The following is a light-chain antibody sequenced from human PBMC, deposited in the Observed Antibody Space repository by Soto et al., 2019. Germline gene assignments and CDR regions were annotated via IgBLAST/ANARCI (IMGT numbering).Light chain of an antibody. Sequence: QSALTQPRSVSGSPGQSVTISCTGTSSDVGGYKYVSWYQQHPGKAPKLMIYDVSKRPSGVPDRFSGSKSGNTASLTISGLQAEDEADYYCCSNAGSYTLVFGGGTQLTVL. CDR1: SSDVGGYKY. CDR3: CSNAGSYTLV. V-gene: IGLV2-11*01. J-gene: IGLJ2*01. CDR2: DVS.